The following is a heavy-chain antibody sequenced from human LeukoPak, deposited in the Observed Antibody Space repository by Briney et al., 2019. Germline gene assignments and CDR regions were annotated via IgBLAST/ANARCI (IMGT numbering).Heavy chain of an antibody. CDR1: GGSISSGGYY. D-gene: IGHD7-27*01. V-gene: IGHV4-30-2*01. CDR3: ARSRPNWGQGAFDI. J-gene: IGHJ3*02. Sequence: QPSETLSLTCTVSGGSISSGGYYWSWIRQPPGKGLEWIGYIYHSGSTYYNPSLKSQVTISVDRSKNQFSLKLSSVTAADTAVYYCARSRPNWGQGAFDIWGQGTMVTVSS. CDR2: IYHSGST.